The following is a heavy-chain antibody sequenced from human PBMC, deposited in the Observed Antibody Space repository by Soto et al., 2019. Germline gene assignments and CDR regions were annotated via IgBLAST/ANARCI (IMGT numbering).Heavy chain of an antibody. D-gene: IGHD6-19*01. J-gene: IGHJ4*02. V-gene: IGHV4-34*01. CDR2: INHSGST. CDR3: ALSYSSGWIDY. CDR1: GGSFSGYY. Sequence: SQTLSLTCAVYGGSFSGYYWSWIRQPPGKGLEWIGEINHSGSTNYNPSLKSRVTISVDTPKNQFSLKLSSVTAADTAVYYCALSYSSGWIDYWGQGTLVTVSS.